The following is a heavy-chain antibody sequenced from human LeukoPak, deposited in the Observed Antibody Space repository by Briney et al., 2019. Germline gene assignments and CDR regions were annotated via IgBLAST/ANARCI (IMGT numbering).Heavy chain of an antibody. CDR3: ARTRSSSSSWYGQFDY. D-gene: IGHD6-13*01. J-gene: IGHJ4*02. CDR2: ISAYNGNT. Sequence: ASVKVSCKASGYTFTSYGISGVRQAPGQGLEWMGWISAYNGNTNYAQKLQGRVTMTTDTSTSTAYMELRSLRSDDTAVYYCARTRSSSSSWYGQFDYWGQGTLVTVSS. V-gene: IGHV1-18*01. CDR1: GYTFTSYG.